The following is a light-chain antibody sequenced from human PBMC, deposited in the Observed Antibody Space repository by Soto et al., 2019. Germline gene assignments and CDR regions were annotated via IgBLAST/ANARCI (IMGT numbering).Light chain of an antibody. J-gene: IGKJ1*01. CDR3: QQYNSYSSWT. V-gene: IGKV1-5*03. Sequence: DIQMTQSPSTLSASVGDRVTITCRASQTIITWLAWYQQKPGKAPKLLNYKASTLESGVPSRFSGSGSGTEFTLTISSLQPDDFATYYCQQYNSYSSWTFGKGTKVEIK. CDR1: QTIITW. CDR2: KAS.